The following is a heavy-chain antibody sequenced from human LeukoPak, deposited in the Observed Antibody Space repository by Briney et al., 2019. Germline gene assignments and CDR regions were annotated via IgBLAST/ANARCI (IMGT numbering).Heavy chain of an antibody. V-gene: IGHV3-11*01. Sequence: GGSLRLSCAASGFIFSDYYMTWICQAPGKGLEWLSSISTTGTTTYYADSVKGRFTISRDNAKNSLYLQMNSLRAEDTAVYYCARRVYYGSGTSQYYFDYWGQGTLVTVSS. D-gene: IGHD3-10*01. CDR3: ARRVYYGSGTSQYYFDY. CDR1: GFIFSDYY. CDR2: ISTTGTTT. J-gene: IGHJ4*02.